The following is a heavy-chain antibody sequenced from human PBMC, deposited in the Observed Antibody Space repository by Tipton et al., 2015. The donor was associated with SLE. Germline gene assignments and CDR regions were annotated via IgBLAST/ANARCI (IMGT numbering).Heavy chain of an antibody. V-gene: IGHV4-61*02. CDR3: ARESCTNGICYRYFDL. J-gene: IGHJ2*01. D-gene: IGHD2-8*01. CDR1: GASITSGSFY. Sequence: TLSLTCTVSGASITSGSFYWSWIRQSVGKGLEWIGRMYTSGSTNYNPSLRSRVTMTADTSKIQFSLKLNSLTAADTAVYYCARESCTNGICYRYFDLWGRGTLVTVSS. CDR2: MYTSGST.